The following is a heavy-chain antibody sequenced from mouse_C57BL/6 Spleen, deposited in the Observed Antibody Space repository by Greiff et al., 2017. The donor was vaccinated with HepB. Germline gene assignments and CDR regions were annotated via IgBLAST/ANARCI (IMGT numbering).Heavy chain of an antibody. CDR1: GYTFTSYW. V-gene: IGHV1-50*01. CDR2: IDPSDSYT. CDR3: ATGKLSSHYAMDY. J-gene: IGHJ4*01. D-gene: IGHD1-1*01. Sequence: QVQLQQPGAELVKPGASVKLSCKASGYTFTSYWMQWVKQRPGQGLEWIGEIDPSDSYTNYNQKFKGKATLTVDTSSSTAYMQLSSLTSEDSAVYYCATGKLSSHYAMDYWGQGTSVTVSS.